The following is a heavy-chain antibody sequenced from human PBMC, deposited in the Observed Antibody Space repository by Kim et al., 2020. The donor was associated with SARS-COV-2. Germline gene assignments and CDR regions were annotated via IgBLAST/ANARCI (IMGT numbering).Heavy chain of an antibody. D-gene: IGHD3-22*01. J-gene: IGHJ3*02. Sequence: GGSLRLSCAASGFTFDDYAMHWVRQAPGKGLEWVSGISWNSGSIGYADSVKGRFTISRDNAKNSLYLQMNSLRAEDTALYYCAKEEYYYDSSGRGAFDIWGQGTMVTVSS. V-gene: IGHV3-9*01. CDR1: GFTFDDYA. CDR2: ISWNSGSI. CDR3: AKEEYYYDSSGRGAFDI.